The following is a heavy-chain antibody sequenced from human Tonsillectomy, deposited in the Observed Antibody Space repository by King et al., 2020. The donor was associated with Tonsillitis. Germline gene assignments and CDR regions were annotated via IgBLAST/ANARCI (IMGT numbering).Heavy chain of an antibody. J-gene: IGHJ4*02. CDR1: GFTFTSYA. CDR3: AKDWNFDFWSGDYEY. D-gene: IGHD3-3*01. CDR2: ISGGGDST. V-gene: IGHV3-23*04. Sequence: VQLVESGGGLVQPGGSLRLSCAASGFTFTSYAMSWVRQAPGKGLEWVSSISGGGDSTHYADSVKGRFTIPRDNSKKTLYLQMNSLRAEDTAVYYCAKDWNFDFWSGDYEYWGQGILVTVSS.